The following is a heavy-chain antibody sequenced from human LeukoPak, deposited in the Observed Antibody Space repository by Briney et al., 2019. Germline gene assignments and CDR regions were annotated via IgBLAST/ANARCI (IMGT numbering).Heavy chain of an antibody. CDR1: GGTFSSYA. J-gene: IGHJ3*02. CDR3: ARGLHYYDSSGYYYPDAFDI. D-gene: IGHD3-22*01. V-gene: IGHV1-69*05. Sequence: GASVKVSCKASGGTFSSYAISWVRQAPGQGLEWMGGIIPIFGTANYAQKFQGRVTITTDESTSTAYMELSSLRSEDTAVYYCARGLHYYDSSGYYYPDAFDIWGQGTMVTASS. CDR2: IIPIFGTA.